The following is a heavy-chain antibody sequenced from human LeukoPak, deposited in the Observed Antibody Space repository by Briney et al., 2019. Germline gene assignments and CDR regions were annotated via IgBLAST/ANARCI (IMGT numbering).Heavy chain of an antibody. CDR1: GYTFTSYA. D-gene: IGHD2-2*02. J-gene: IGHJ4*02. V-gene: IGHV1-3*01. CDR3: ARGLGYCSSTSCYTGY. Sequence: ASVKVSCKASGYTFTSYAMHWVRQAPGRRLEWMGWINAGNGNTKYSQKFQGRVTITRDTSASTAYMELSSLRSEDTAVYYCARGLGYCSSTSCYTGYWGQGTLVTVSS. CDR2: INAGNGNT.